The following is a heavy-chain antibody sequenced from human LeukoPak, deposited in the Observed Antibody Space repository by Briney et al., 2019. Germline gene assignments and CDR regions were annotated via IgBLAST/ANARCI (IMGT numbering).Heavy chain of an antibody. D-gene: IGHD1-20*01. Sequence: GGSLRLSCAVSGFSFSSYSMNWVRQAPGKGPEWVAFIAGGSEAIRYADSVRGRFTIFRDNAKNSVYLQMNSLTVEDTAVYYCARDHNYAFDYWGQGALVTVSS. CDR2: IAGGSEAI. CDR3: ARDHNYAFDY. J-gene: IGHJ4*02. CDR1: GFSFSSYS. V-gene: IGHV3-48*01.